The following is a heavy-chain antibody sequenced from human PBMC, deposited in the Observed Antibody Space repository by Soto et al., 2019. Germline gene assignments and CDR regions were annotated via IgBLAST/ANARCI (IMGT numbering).Heavy chain of an antibody. CDR2: IKQDGSEE. V-gene: IGHV3-7*03. D-gene: IGHD3-3*01. Sequence: DVQLAESGGGLVQPGGSLRLSCVASGQTFNRYWMSWVRQAPGKGLEWVANIKQDGSEESYVASVKGRFTISRDNAKKSLSLQMNTLTAHDTAMYYCVRTHFDSFSFDFYGMDFWGQGTTVIVSS. J-gene: IGHJ6*02. CDR1: GQTFNRYW. CDR3: VRTHFDSFSFDFYGMDF.